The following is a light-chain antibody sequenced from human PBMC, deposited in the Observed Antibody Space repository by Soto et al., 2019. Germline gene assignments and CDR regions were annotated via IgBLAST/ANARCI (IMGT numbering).Light chain of an antibody. J-gene: IGKJ1*01. CDR2: GAS. Sequence: EIVMTQSPATLSVSPGGRATLSCRASQSISGALAWYQQKPGQAPRLLIYGASTRATTFPARFSGSGSGTDFTLTISSLQSEDFEVYYCQQYNNWQWTFGRGTKVDIX. CDR3: QQYNNWQWT. V-gene: IGKV3-15*01. CDR1: QSISGA.